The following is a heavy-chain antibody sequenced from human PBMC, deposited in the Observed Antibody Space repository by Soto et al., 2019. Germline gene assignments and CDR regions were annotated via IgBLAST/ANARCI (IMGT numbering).Heavy chain of an antibody. D-gene: IGHD3-3*01. J-gene: IGHJ4*02. Sequence: QVQLVQSGAELKKPGASVKVSCKASGYSFSNYEISWVRQAPGQGLEWMGWISPNNGNTNYAQKFQGRVIMTTDTSTSTDYMEMRSLRSDDTAVYYCATRQGTINHFGVVTEDDYWGQGTLVTVSS. CDR1: GYSFSNYE. V-gene: IGHV1-18*01. CDR2: ISPNNGNT. CDR3: ATRQGTINHFGVVTEDDY.